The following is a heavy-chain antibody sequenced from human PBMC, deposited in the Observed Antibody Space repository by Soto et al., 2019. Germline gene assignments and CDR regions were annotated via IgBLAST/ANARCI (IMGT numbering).Heavy chain of an antibody. J-gene: IGHJ2*01. CDR3: ARDGSSGWYQDWYFDL. CDR2: INAGNGNT. D-gene: IGHD6-19*01. CDR1: GYTFTSYA. V-gene: IGHV1-3*01. Sequence: ASVKVSCKASGYTFTSYAMHWVRQAPGQRLEWMGWINAGNGNTKYSQKFQGRVTITRDTSASTAYMELSSLRSEDTAVYYCARDGSSGWYQDWYFDLWGRGTLVTGLL.